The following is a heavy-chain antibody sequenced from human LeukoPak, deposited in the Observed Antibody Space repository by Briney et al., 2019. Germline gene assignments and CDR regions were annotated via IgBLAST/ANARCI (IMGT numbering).Heavy chain of an antibody. Sequence: GGSLRLSCVASGFTFRNYGMSWVRQAPGKGLEWVSAISGSGGSTYYADSVKGRFTISRDNSKNTLYLQMNSLRAEDTAVYYCAKRGEYYDFWSGYFSLSPIDYWGQGTLVTVSS. CDR2: ISGSGGST. V-gene: IGHV3-23*01. CDR3: AKRGEYYDFWSGYFSLSPIDY. D-gene: IGHD3-3*01. J-gene: IGHJ4*02. CDR1: GFTFRNYG.